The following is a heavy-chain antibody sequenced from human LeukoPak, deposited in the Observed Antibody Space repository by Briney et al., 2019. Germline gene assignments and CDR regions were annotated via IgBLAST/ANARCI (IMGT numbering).Heavy chain of an antibody. Sequence: SVKDSCKASGGTFSSYTISWVRQAPGQGLESMGRIIPILGIANYAQKFQGRVTITADKSTSTAYMKLSSLRSEDTAVYYCAREDYMDVWGKGTTVTVSS. CDR1: GGTFSSYT. J-gene: IGHJ6*03. CDR3: AREDYMDV. V-gene: IGHV1-69*04. CDR2: IIPILGIA.